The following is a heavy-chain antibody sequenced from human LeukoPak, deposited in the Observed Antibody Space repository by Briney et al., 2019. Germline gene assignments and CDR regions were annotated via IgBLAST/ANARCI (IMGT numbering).Heavy chain of an antibody. CDR3: ARVTTATSRYFDY. D-gene: IGHD4-17*01. Sequence: APVKVSCKASGYRFTAYGMHWVRQAPGQGLEYMGWINTNTGSPTYAQGFTGRFVFSLDTSVSTAYLQISSLKAEDTAVYFCARVTTATSRYFDYWGQGTLVTVSS. J-gene: IGHJ4*02. CDR1: GYRFTAYG. CDR2: INTNTGSP. V-gene: IGHV7-4-1*02.